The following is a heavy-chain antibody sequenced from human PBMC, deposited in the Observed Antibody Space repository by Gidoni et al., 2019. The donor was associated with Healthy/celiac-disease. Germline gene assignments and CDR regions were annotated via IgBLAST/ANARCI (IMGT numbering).Heavy chain of an antibody. CDR3: ARDGGGQERIFDY. J-gene: IGHJ4*02. CDR1: GGSIRSGGYY. V-gene: IGHV4-31*03. Sequence: QVQLQESGPGLVKPSQTLSLTCNVPGGSIRSGGYYWSWIRQHPGKGLEWIGYIYYSGSTYYNPSLKSRVTISVDTSKNQFSLKLSSVTAADTAVYYCARDGGGQERIFDYWGQGTLVTVSS. CDR2: IYYSGST. D-gene: IGHD2-15*01.